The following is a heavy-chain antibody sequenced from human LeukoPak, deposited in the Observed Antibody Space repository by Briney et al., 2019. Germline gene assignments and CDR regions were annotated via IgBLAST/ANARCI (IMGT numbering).Heavy chain of an antibody. J-gene: IGHJ5*02. Sequence: SETLSLTCGVSGYSISSGYQWAWIRQSPGKGLEWIGSIYHSGSAHYNPSLKSRVTISVETSKNQFSLNMYSVTAADTAVYYCARDPRWLTPDCTSTSCYENYFDPWGQGALVTVSS. CDR1: GYSISSGYQ. D-gene: IGHD2-2*01. V-gene: IGHV4-38-2*02. CDR2: IYHSGSA. CDR3: ARDPRWLTPDCTSTSCYENYFDP.